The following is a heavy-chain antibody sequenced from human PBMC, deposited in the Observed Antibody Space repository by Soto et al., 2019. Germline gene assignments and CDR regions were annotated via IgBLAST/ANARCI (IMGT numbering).Heavy chain of an antibody. V-gene: IGHV3-64D*08. CDR3: VKEGVRGVTS. CDR1: GFTFSSYA. CDR2: ISSNGGST. J-gene: IGHJ4*02. Sequence: GGSLRLSCSASGFTFSSYAMHWVRQAPGKGLEYVSAISSNGGSTYYADSVKGRFTISRDNSKTTLYLQMSSLRAEDTAVYYCVKEGVRGVTSWRQGTLVTVSS. D-gene: IGHD3-10*01.